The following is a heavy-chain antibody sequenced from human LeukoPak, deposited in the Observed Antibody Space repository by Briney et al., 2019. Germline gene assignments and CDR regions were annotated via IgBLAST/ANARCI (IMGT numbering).Heavy chain of an antibody. V-gene: IGHV3-64*01. CDR1: GFTFSSYA. CDR3: ASGVVPAAYDY. CDR2: ISSNGGST. Sequence: GGSLRLSCAASGFTFSSYAMHWVRQAPGRGLEYVSAISSNGGSTYYANSVKGRFTISRDNSKNTLYLQMNSLRAGDTAVYYCASGVVPAAYDYWGQGTLVTVSS. D-gene: IGHD2-2*01. J-gene: IGHJ4*02.